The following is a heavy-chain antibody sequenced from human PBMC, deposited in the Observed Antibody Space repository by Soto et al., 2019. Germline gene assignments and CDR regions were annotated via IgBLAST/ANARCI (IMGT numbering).Heavy chain of an antibody. CDR1: GGSISSYY. V-gene: IGHV4-59*08. Sequence: SETLSLTCTVSGGSISSYYWSWIRQPPGKGLEWIGYIYYSGSTNYNPSLKSRVTISVDTSKNQFSLKLSSVTAADTAVYHCARRYGDYFEFWGQGTLVTVSS. D-gene: IGHD4-17*01. CDR3: ARRYGDYFEF. J-gene: IGHJ4*02. CDR2: IYYSGST.